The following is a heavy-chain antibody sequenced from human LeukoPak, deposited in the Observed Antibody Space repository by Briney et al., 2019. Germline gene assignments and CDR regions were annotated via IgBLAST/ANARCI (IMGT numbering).Heavy chain of an antibody. J-gene: IGHJ4*02. V-gene: IGHV4-34*01. CDR3: ARGRVLGGWPKGVCFDY. D-gene: IGHD6-19*01. Sequence: SETLSLTCAVYGGSFSGYYWSWIRQPPGKGLEWIGEINHSGSTNYNPSLKSRVTISVDTSKNQFSLKLSSVTAADTAVYYCARGRVLGGWPKGVCFDYWGQGTLVTVSS. CDR1: GGSFSGYY. CDR2: INHSGST.